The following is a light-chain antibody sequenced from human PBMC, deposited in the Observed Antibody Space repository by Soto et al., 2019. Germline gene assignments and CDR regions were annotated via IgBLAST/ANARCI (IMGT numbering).Light chain of an antibody. CDR3: QQYGSSLIT. J-gene: IGKJ5*01. Sequence: EIVLTQSPGTLSLSPGESATLSCRASQGIGRYLAWFQQKPGQAPRLLIYDASTRATGIPDRFSGSGSGTDFTLTISRLEPEDFAVYYCQQYGSSLITFGQGTRLEIK. CDR2: DAS. CDR1: QGIGRY. V-gene: IGKV3-20*01.